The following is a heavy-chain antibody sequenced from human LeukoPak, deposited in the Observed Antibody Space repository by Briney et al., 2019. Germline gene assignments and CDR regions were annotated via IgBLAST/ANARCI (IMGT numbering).Heavy chain of an antibody. V-gene: IGHV3-21*01. Sequence: GASLRLSCAASGFTFSSYSMNWVRQAPGKGLEWVSSISSSSSYIYYANSVKGRFTISRDNAKNSLYLQMNSLRAEDTAVYYCARALNYWYFDLWGRGTLVTVSS. CDR3: ARALNYWYFDL. J-gene: IGHJ2*01. CDR2: ISSSSSYI. CDR1: GFTFSSYS.